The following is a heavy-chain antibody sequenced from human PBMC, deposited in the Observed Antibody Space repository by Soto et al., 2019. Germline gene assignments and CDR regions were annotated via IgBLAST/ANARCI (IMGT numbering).Heavy chain of an antibody. CDR2: IYSGGST. CDR3: ARWPSQGGYDFWSGYYRAHYYGMDV. Sequence: GESLKISCAASGFTVSSNYMSWVRQAPGKGLEWVSVIYSGGSTYYADSVKGRFTISRDNSKNTLYLQMNSLRAEDTAVYYCARWPSQGGYDFWSGYYRAHYYGMDVWGQGTTVTVSS. D-gene: IGHD3-3*01. CDR1: GFTVSSNY. J-gene: IGHJ6*02. V-gene: IGHV3-53*01.